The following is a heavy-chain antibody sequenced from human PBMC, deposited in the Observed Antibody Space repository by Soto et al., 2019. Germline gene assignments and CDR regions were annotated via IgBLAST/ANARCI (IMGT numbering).Heavy chain of an antibody. CDR1: GYTFTGYY. CDR3: ARSAPTEYYYYYYMDV. V-gene: IGHV1-2*04. Sequence: ASVKVSCKASGYTFTGYYMHWVRQAPGQGLEWMGWINPNSGGTNYAQKFQGWVTMTRDTSISTAYMELSRLRSDDTAVYYCARSAPTEYYYYYYMDVWGKGTTVTVSS. D-gene: IGHD2-21*02. CDR2: INPNSGGT. J-gene: IGHJ6*03.